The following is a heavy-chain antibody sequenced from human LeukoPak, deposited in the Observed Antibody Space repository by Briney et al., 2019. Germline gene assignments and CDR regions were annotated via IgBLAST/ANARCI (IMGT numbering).Heavy chain of an antibody. Sequence: SETLSLTCAVNGGYFSGYFWSWIRQTPGKGLEWIGEINYTSSTNYNPSLEGRVTISVDTSKNQFSLKLSSVTAADTAVYYCARHEYYGSGSQHIFDYWGQGTLVTVSS. V-gene: IGHV4-34*01. CDR2: INYTSST. CDR3: ARHEYYGSGSQHIFDY. D-gene: IGHD3-10*01. J-gene: IGHJ4*02. CDR1: GGYFSGYF.